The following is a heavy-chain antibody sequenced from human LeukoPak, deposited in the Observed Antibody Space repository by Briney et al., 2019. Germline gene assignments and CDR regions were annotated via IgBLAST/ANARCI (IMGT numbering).Heavy chain of an antibody. CDR3: ARDIRTVAGTGFDY. CDR1: GGSSSCGSYY. Sequence: KPSETLSLTCTVSGGSSSCGSYYWSWIRQPAGKGLEWIGRIYTSGSTNYNPSLKSRVTISVDTSKNQFSLKLSSVTAADTAVYYCARDIRTVAGTGFDYWGQGTLVTVSS. D-gene: IGHD6-19*01. J-gene: IGHJ4*02. CDR2: IYTSGST. V-gene: IGHV4-61*02.